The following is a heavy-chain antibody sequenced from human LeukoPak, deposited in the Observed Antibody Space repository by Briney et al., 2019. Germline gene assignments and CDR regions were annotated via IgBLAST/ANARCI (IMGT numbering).Heavy chain of an antibody. J-gene: IGHJ4*02. V-gene: IGHV4-39*01. D-gene: IGHD6-13*01. CDR3: ARQIAAAGTYYFDY. CDR1: GGPISSSSYY. Sequence: SETLSLTCTVSGGPISSSSYYWGWIRQPPGKGLEWIGSIYYSGSTYYNPSLKSRVTISVDTSKNQFSLKLSSVTAADTAVYYCARQIAAAGTYYFDYWGQGTLVTVSP. CDR2: IYYSGST.